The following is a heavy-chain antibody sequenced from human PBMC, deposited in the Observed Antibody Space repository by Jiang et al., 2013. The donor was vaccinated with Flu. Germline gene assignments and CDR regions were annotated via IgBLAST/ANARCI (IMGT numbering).Heavy chain of an antibody. D-gene: IGHD3-10*01. CDR2: INQDGSKK. CDR3: VRAIAASGSA. Sequence: YWMIWVRPGSREGGVEWVANINQDGSKKYYVDSAKGRFTISRDNARKSVYLQMDSLTADDTAVYYCVRAIAASGSAWGQGTLVTVSS. V-gene: IGHV3-7*01. CDR1: YW. J-gene: IGHJ5*02.